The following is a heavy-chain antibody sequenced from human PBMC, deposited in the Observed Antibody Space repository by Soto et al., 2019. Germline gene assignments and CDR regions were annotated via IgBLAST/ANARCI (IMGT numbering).Heavy chain of an antibody. V-gene: IGHV3-9*01. D-gene: IGHD2-15*01. CDR3: AKDSGSAGSGPFDY. CDR2: ISWNSGRI. J-gene: IGHJ4*02. Sequence: EVQLVESGGGLVQPGRSLRLSCAASGFTFDDYAMHCVRQAPGKGLEWVSGISWNSGRIGYGDSVKGRFTISRDNAKNSLYLQMNSLRAEDTALYYCAKDSGSAGSGPFDYCGQGTLVTVSS. CDR1: GFTFDDYA.